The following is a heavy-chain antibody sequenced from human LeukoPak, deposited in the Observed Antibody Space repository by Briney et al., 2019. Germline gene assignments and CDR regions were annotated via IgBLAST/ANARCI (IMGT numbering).Heavy chain of an antibody. D-gene: IGHD4-11*01. CDR2: INHSGST. CDR1: GVSFSGYY. CDR3: ARPFLEGMTTGTFDY. Sequence: AETLSLTCAVYGVSFSGYYWSWIRQPPGKGLEWIGEINHSGSTNYNPSLKSGVTISVDTSKNQFSLKLSSVTAADTAVYYCARPFLEGMTTGTFDYWAGGTRVTVSA. V-gene: IGHV4-34*01. J-gene: IGHJ4*02.